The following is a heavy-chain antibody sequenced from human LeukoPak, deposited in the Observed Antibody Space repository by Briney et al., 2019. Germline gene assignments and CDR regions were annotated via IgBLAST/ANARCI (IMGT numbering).Heavy chain of an antibody. CDR1: GFTFSSYG. D-gene: IGHD2-21*01. V-gene: IGHV3-30*03. CDR3: AGYYGGKFDY. Sequence: GGSLRLSCAASGFTFSSYGMHWVRQAPGKGLEWVAVISYNGSNKYYADSVKGRFTISRDNSKNTLYLQMNSLSAEDTAVYYCAGYYGGKFDYWGQGTLVTVSS. J-gene: IGHJ4*02. CDR2: ISYNGSNK.